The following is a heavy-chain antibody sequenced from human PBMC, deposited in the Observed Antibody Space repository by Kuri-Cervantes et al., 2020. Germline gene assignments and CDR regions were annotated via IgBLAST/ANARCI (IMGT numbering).Heavy chain of an antibody. V-gene: IGHV1-2*02. CDR1: GYTFTGYY. D-gene: IGHD3-16*01. J-gene: IGHJ6*02. CDR3: ARDDYDYVWGSYHYGMDV. Sequence: ASVKVSCKASGYTFTGYYMHWVRQATGQGLEWMGWVNPNSGNTGYAQKFQGRVTMTRDTSISTAYMELSRLRSDDTAVYYCARDDYDYVWGSYHYGMDVWGQGTTVTVSS. CDR2: VNPNSGNT.